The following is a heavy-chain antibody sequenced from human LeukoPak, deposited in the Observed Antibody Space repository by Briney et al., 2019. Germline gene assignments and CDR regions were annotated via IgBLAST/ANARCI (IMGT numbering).Heavy chain of an antibody. CDR2: VSGSGGST. Sequence: PGGSLILSCAASGFTFSSYAMSWVRQAPGKGLEWVSAVSGSGGSTYYADSVKGRFTISRDNSKNTLYLQMNSLRAEDTAVYYCARDVRSGSSYFDYWGQGTLVTVSS. D-gene: IGHD1-26*01. V-gene: IGHV3-23*01. J-gene: IGHJ4*02. CDR3: ARDVRSGSSYFDY. CDR1: GFTFSSYA.